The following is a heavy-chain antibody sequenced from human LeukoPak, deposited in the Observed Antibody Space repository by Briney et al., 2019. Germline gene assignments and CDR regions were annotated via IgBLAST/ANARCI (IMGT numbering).Heavy chain of an antibody. CDR1: GGSISSSDYF. CDR2: ISSSWST. J-gene: IGHJ4*02. Sequence: KSSETLSLTCTVSGGSISSSDYFWGWIRQPPRRGLEWIGIISSSWSTYYNPSRKTLVTISLDTSNNHFSLKLSSVTAADTALYYCARLSQAGSGYYFSFDYWGQGTLVTVSS. D-gene: IGHD3-22*01. V-gene: IGHV4-39*02. CDR3: ARLSQAGSGYYFSFDY.